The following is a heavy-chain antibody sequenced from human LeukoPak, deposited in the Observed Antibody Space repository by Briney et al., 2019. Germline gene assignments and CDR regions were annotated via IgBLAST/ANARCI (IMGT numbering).Heavy chain of an antibody. CDR1: GGSFSGYY. CDR2: INHSGST. V-gene: IGHV4-34*01. CDR3: ARTEPSGTTSH. D-gene: IGHD1-1*01. Sequence: PSETLSLTCAVYGGSFSGYYWSWIRQPPGKGLEWIGEINHSGSTNYNPSLKSRVTISVDKSKNQFSLKLSSLTAADTAVYYCARTEPSGTTSHWGQGTLVTVSS. J-gene: IGHJ4*02.